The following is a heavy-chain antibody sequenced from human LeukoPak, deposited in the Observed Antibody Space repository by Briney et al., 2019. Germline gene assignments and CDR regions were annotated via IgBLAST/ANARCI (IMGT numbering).Heavy chain of an antibody. CDR3: ARDKSYGSGSPWFDP. D-gene: IGHD3-10*01. J-gene: IGHJ5*02. CDR1: GGSFSGYY. V-gene: IGHV4-34*01. CDR2: INHSGST. Sequence: MPSETLSLTCAVYGGSFSGYYWSWIRQPPGKGLEWIGEINHSGSTYYNPSLKSRVTVSVDTSKNQFSLKLSSVTAADTAVYYCARDKSYGSGSPWFDPWGQGTLVTVSS.